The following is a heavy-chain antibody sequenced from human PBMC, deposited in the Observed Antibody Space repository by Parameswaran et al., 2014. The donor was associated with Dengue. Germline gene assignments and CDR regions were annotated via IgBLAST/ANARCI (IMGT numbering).Heavy chain of an antibody. J-gene: IGHJ6*02. Sequence: VRQAPGKGLEWVSVIYSGGSTYYADSVKGRFTISRDNSKNTLYLQMNSLRAEDTAVYYCARSTEWWGGNYYYYGMDVWGQGTTVTVSS. CDR3: ARSTEWWGGNYYYYGMDV. CDR2: IYSGGST. V-gene: IGHV3-53*01. D-gene: IGHD2-15*01.